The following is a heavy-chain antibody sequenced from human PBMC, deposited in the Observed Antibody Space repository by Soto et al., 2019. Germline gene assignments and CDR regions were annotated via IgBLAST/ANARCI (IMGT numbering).Heavy chain of an antibody. CDR2: IWYDGSNK. CDR1: GFTFSSYG. CDR3: ARDLLAAAAPNWFDP. Sequence: GGSLRLSCAASGFTFSSYGMHWVRQAPGKGLEWVAVIWYDGSNKYYADSVKGRFTISRDNSKNTLYLQMNSLRAEDTAVYYCARDLLAAAAPNWFDPWGQGTLVTVSS. D-gene: IGHD6-13*01. V-gene: IGHV3-33*01. J-gene: IGHJ5*02.